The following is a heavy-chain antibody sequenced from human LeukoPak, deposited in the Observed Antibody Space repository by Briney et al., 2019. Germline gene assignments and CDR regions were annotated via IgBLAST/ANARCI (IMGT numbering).Heavy chain of an antibody. CDR3: AKDHCSLNNCYVGPDY. Sequence: PGGSLRLSCAASGFTFSSYAMSWVRQAPGKGLEWVSAISGSGGSTYYADSVKGQFTISRDNSKNTLYLQMNSLRPEDTALYYCAKDHCSLNNCYVGPDYWGQGTLVTVSS. J-gene: IGHJ4*02. D-gene: IGHD2-2*01. V-gene: IGHV3-23*01. CDR2: ISGSGGST. CDR1: GFTFSSYA.